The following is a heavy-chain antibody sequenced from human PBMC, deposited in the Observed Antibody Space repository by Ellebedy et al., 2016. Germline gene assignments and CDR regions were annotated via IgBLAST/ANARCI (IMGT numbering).Heavy chain of an antibody. D-gene: IGHD2-15*01. J-gene: IGHJ6*02. V-gene: IGHV3-33*01. CDR2: IWYDGSNK. CDR1: GFTFNTYG. Sequence: GGSLRLSXAASGFTFNTYGMHWVRQAPGRGLEWVTIIWYDGSNKYYADSVKGRFTVSRDNSRNTLYLQMNSLRIEDTAVYYCARIDCTGGSCRPYYYYGMDVWGQGTTVTVSS. CDR3: ARIDCTGGSCRPYYYYGMDV.